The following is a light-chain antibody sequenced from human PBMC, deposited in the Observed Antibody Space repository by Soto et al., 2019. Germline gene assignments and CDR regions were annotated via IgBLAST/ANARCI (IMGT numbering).Light chain of an antibody. CDR2: GAS. Sequence: EIVLTQSPGTLSLSPGERATLSCRASQSVSSSYLAWYQQKPGQAPRLLIYGASSRATGIPDRFSGSGSETDFTLTISRLEPEDFAVYYCQHYVSSSWTFGQGTKVEIK. V-gene: IGKV3-20*01. CDR1: QSVSSSY. J-gene: IGKJ1*01. CDR3: QHYVSSSWT.